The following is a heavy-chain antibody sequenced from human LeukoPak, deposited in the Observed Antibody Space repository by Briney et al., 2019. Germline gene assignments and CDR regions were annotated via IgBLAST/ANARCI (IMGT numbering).Heavy chain of an antibody. CDR1: GFTFSNAW. V-gene: IGHV3-15*01. D-gene: IGHD2-15*01. CDR3: TTDLVVFFPYDFDY. Sequence: GGSLRLSCAASGFTFSNAWMSWVRQAPGKGLEWVGRIKSKTDGGTTDYAAPVKGRFTISRDDSKNTLYLQMNSLKTEDTAVYYCTTDLVVFFPYDFDYWGQGTLVTVSS. J-gene: IGHJ4*02. CDR2: IKSKTDGGTT.